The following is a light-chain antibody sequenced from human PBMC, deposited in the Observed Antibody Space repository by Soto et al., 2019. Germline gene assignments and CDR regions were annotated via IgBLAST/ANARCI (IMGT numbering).Light chain of an antibody. V-gene: IGKV3-20*01. CDR3: QQYGSSPTT. Sequence: EIVLTQSPGTLSLSPGERATLSCRASHSVSSSYLAWYQQKPGQAPMLLLYGASSTSTGIPDRFSASGSGTDFTLTISRLEPEDVAVYYCQQYGSSPTTFGQGTKVDIK. J-gene: IGKJ1*01. CDR1: HSVSSSY. CDR2: GAS.